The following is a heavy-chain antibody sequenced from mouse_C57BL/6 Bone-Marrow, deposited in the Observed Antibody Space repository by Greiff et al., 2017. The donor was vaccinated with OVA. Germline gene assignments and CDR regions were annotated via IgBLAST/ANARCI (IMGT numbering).Heavy chain of an antibody. Sequence: EVKVVESGGGLVQPGESLKLSCESNEYDFPSHDMSWVRKTPEKRLELVAAINSDGGSTYYPDTMERRFILSRDNTKKTLYLQKGSLRSEDTAVDYCARHTGLRPAYWGQGTLVTVSA. CDR3: ARHTGLRPAY. CDR1: EYDFPSHD. J-gene: IGHJ3*01. D-gene: IGHD2-2*01. V-gene: IGHV5-2*01. CDR2: INSDGGST.